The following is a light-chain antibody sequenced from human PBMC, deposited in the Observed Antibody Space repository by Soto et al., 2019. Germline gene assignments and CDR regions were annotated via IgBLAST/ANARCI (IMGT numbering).Light chain of an antibody. CDR2: GAS. CDR3: QQYGSSPLT. J-gene: IGKJ4*01. CDR1: QSVTSSY. Sequence: IVLTQSPGTLSLAPGERATLSCRASQSVTSSYLAWYQQKPGQAPRLLIYGASSRATGIPDRFSGSGSGTDFTLTISRLEPEDSAVYYCQQYGSSPLTFGGGTKV. V-gene: IGKV3-20*01.